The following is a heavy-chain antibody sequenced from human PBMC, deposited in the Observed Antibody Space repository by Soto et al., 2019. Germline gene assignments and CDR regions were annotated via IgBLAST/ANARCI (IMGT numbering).Heavy chain of an antibody. Sequence: GGSLRLSCAASGFTFSSYSMNWVRQAPGEGLEWVSSISSSSSYIYYADSVKGRFTISRDNAKNSLYLQMNSLRAEDTAVYYCARAIQGGIAARPEYFQHWGQGTLVTVSS. J-gene: IGHJ1*01. V-gene: IGHV3-21*01. CDR3: ARAIQGGIAARPEYFQH. CDR2: ISSSSSYI. D-gene: IGHD6-6*01. CDR1: GFTFSSYS.